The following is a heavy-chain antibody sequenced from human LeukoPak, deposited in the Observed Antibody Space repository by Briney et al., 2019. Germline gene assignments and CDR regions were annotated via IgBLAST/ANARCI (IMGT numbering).Heavy chain of an antibody. J-gene: IGHJ4*02. CDR2: INPDDKSA. V-gene: IGHV3-74*01. Sequence: GGSLRLSCAASGFTFSKYWLHWLRQAPGKGLVWVSRINPDDKSASYADPVKGRFTIARDNSKNTLYLQVNSLRAEDTAVYYCAKSRDYYCSGGSCRDYWGQGTLVTVSS. CDR1: GFTFSKYW. CDR3: AKSRDYYCSGGSCRDY. D-gene: IGHD2-15*01.